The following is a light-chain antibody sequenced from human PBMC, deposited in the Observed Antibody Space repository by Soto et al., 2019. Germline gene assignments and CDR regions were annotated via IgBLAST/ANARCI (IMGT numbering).Light chain of an antibody. Sequence: QSALTQPPSASGSPGQSVTISCTGTNSDFAGYNFVSWFQQHPGKAPRLIIYEVNERPSGVPHRFSGSKSGNTASLTISGLQADDEADYYCSSYTTSSTLVFGGGTKLTVL. CDR1: NSDFAGYNF. CDR2: EVN. V-gene: IGLV2-8*01. CDR3: SSYTTSSTLV. J-gene: IGLJ3*02.